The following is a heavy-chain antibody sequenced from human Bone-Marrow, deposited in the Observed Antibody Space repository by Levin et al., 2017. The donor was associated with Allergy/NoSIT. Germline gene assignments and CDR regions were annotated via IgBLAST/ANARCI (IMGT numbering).Heavy chain of an antibody. D-gene: IGHD3-10*01. CDR2: LNQDGSEK. CDR3: ARDWALFASGTFYY. V-gene: IGHV3-7*04. Sequence: PGGSLRLSCLASGFPFSSYWMTWVRQAPGKGLEWVANLNQDGSEKNFVDSVKGRFTISRDNAKNSLYLQLNSVRVEDTAVYYCARDWALFASGTFYYWGQGTLVTVSS. CDR1: GFPFSSYW. J-gene: IGHJ4*02.